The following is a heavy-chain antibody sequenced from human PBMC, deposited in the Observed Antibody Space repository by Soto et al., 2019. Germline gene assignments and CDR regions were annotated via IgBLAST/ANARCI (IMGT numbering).Heavy chain of an antibody. V-gene: IGHV1-69*02. CDR2: IIPILGIA. CDR3: ARAVPAATDAFDI. D-gene: IGHD2-2*01. J-gene: IGHJ3*02. Sequence: QVQLVQSGAEVKKPGSSVKVSCKASGGTFSSYTISWVRQAPGQGLEWMGRIIPILGIANYAQKFQGRVTITADKSTSTASMELSSLRSEDTAVYYCARAVPAATDAFDIWGQGTMVTVSS. CDR1: GGTFSSYT.